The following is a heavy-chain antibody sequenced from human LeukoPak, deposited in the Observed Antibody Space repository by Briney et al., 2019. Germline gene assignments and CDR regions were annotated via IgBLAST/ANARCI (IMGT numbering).Heavy chain of an antibody. V-gene: IGHV3-7*01. Sequence: GGSLSLSYAASGFTLGILWMRWVRPPRGGGVEGVANIKQDGSEKYYVDSVKGRFTISRDKAKNSLYLQMNSLRAEDMAVYYCARDQARMVRGVIYGYFDYWGQGTLVTVSS. J-gene: IGHJ4*02. CDR3: ARDQARMVRGVIYGYFDY. CDR2: IKQDGSEK. CDR1: GFTLGILW. D-gene: IGHD3-10*01.